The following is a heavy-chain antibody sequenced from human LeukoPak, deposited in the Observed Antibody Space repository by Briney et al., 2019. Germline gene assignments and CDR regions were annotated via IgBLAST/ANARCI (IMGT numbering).Heavy chain of an antibody. CDR2: IYYSGST. CDR3: SVYDFWSGYYRSFDY. D-gene: IGHD3-3*01. V-gene: IGHV4-39*01. Sequence: PSETLSLTCTVSGGSIGSSSYYWGWIRQPPGKGLEWIGSIYYSGSTYYNPSLKSRVNISVDTSKNQFSLKLSSVTAADTAVYYCSVYDFWSGYYRSFDYWGQGTLVTVSS. J-gene: IGHJ4*02. CDR1: GGSIGSSSYY.